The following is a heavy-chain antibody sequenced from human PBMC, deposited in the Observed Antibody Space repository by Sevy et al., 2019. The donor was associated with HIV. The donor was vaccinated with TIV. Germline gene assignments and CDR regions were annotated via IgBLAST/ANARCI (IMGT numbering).Heavy chain of an antibody. J-gene: IGHJ4*02. CDR3: ATTKDYYDNSGDPFDY. D-gene: IGHD3-22*01. Sequence: ASVKVSCMVSGSTLTRLSMHWVRQAPGKGLEWMASFDPEDGKTVYAQKFQGRVTMTEDTSTDTAYMGLSSLRSEDTAVYYCATTKDYYDNSGDPFDYWGQGTLVTVSS. V-gene: IGHV1-24*01. CDR1: GSTLTRLS. CDR2: FDPEDGKT.